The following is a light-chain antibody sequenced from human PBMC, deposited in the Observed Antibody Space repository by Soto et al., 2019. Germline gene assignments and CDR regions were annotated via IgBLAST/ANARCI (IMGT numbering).Light chain of an antibody. J-gene: IGKJ4*01. V-gene: IGKV1-33*01. CDR1: QDISNY. CDR3: QHYDSLPLT. Sequence: DLQMTQSPSSLSASVGDRITITCQASQDISNYLNWYQQKPGKAPKLLIYGASNLETGVPSRFSGSGSGTDFTFTISSLQPEDTATYYCQHYDSLPLTFGGGTEVEVK. CDR2: GAS.